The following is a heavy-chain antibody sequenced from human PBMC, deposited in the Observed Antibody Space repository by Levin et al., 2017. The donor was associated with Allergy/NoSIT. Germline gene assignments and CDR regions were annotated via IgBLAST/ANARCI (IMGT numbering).Heavy chain of an antibody. V-gene: IGHV4-61*02. CDR2: IYPIGTT. CDR1: GESINSANYY. D-gene: IGHD5-24*01. J-gene: IGHJ6*02. Sequence: SQTLSLTCTVSGESINSANYYWTWIRQSAEKGLEWLGRIYPIGTTDYNPSVKSRVTVAVDKAKNQVFLKLRSMTVADTAVYYCARGHYGYEGRYGYIGMDTWGPGNTVIVSS. CDR3: ARGHYGYEGRYGYIGMDT.